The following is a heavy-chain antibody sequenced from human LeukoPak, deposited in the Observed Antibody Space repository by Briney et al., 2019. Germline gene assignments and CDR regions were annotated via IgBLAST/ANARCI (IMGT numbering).Heavy chain of an antibody. J-gene: IGHJ4*02. V-gene: IGHV3-7*01. CDR2: TNQDGSQK. Sequence: PGGSLRLSCAASGFRFSNYWMTWVRQAPGKGLEWVANTNQDGSQKNYMDSVKGRFTISRDNAKSSLYLQMNSLRVDDTAVCFCVGSGSYTHWGQGTLVTVPS. CDR1: GFRFSNYW. D-gene: IGHD3-10*01. CDR3: VGSGSYTH.